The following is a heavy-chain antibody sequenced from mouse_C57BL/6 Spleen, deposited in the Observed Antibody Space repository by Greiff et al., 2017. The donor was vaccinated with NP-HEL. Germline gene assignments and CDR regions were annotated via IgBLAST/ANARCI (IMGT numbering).Heavy chain of an antibody. CDR1: GYSFTDYN. CDR2: INPNYGTT. J-gene: IGHJ1*03. D-gene: IGHD1-1*01. CDR3: ARSEITTVVGRYFDV. V-gene: IGHV1-39*01. Sequence: VQLKQSGPELVKPGASVKISCKASGYSFTDYNMNWVKQSNGKSLEWIGVINPNYGTTSYNQKFKGKATLTVDQSSSTAYMQLNSLTSEDSAVYYWARSEITTVVGRYFDVWGTGTTVTVSS.